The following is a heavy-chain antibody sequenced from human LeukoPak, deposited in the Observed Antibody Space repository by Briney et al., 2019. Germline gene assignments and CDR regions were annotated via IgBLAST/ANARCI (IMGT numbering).Heavy chain of an antibody. CDR3: ARDKPSSIAARFDY. D-gene: IGHD6-6*01. CDR1: GFTFSSYG. CDR2: ISYDGSNK. Sequence: GGSLRLSCAASGFTFSSYGMHWVRQAPGKGLEWVAVISYDGSNKYYADSVKGRFTISRDNSKNTLYLQMNSLRAEDTAVYYCARDKPSSIAARFDYWGQGTLVTVSS. J-gene: IGHJ4*02. V-gene: IGHV3-30*03.